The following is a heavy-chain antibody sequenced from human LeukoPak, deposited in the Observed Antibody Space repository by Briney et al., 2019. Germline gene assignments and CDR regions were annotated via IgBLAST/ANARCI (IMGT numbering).Heavy chain of an antibody. D-gene: IGHD6-6*01. V-gene: IGHV4-38-2*01. CDR1: GYSISSGYY. CDR3: ARRAPSPYYMDV. Sequence: SETLSLTCAVSGYSISSGYYWGWIRQPPGKGLEGFGSIYHSGSTYYNPSLKSRVTISVDTSKNQSSLKLSSVTAADTAVYYCARRAPSPYYMDVWGKGTTVTVSS. CDR2: IYHSGST. J-gene: IGHJ6*03.